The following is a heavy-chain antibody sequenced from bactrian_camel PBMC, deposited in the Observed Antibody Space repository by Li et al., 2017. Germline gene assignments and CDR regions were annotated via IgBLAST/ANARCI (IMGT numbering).Heavy chain of an antibody. V-gene: IGHV3S6*01. CDR3: AISFVPVPSAGYCYTSDY. D-gene: IGHD2*01. CDR1: GYAFSGAC. J-gene: IGHJ4*01. CDR2: IYIGGKYT. Sequence: QVQLVESGGETVQTGGSLRLSCVVSGYAFSGACLAWFRQVPGKEREGVAAIYIGGKYTYYADSVKGRFTISKDNAKKTLYLQMNDLNPEDTAMYYCAISFVPVPSAGYCYTSDYWGQGTQVTVS.